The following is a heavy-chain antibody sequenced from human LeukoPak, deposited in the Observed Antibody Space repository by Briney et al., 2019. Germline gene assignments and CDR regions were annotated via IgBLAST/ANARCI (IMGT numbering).Heavy chain of an antibody. Sequence: PSETLSLTCTVSGGSISSSSYYWGWIRQPPGKGLEWIGSIYYSGSTYYNPSLKSRVTISVDTSKNQFSLKLSSVTAADTAVYYCARRGSSLTYIVVVPAAITSRVWFDPWGQGTLVTVSS. J-gene: IGHJ5*02. CDR3: ARRGSSLTYIVVVPAAITSRVWFDP. V-gene: IGHV4-39*01. CDR2: IYYSGST. D-gene: IGHD2-2*01. CDR1: GGSISSSSYY.